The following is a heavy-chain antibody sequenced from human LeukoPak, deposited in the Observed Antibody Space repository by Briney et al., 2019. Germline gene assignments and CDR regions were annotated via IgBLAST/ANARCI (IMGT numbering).Heavy chain of an antibody. CDR1: GGTFSSYA. CDR2: IIPIVGTA. V-gene: IGHV1-69*05. Sequence: SVKVSCKASGGTFSSYAISWVRQAPGQGLEWMGGIIPIVGTANYAQKFQGRVTITTDESTSTAYMELSSLRSEDTAVYYCARMLGAYYYDSSGTLFDYWGQGTLVTVSS. D-gene: IGHD3-22*01. J-gene: IGHJ4*02. CDR3: ARMLGAYYYDSSGTLFDY.